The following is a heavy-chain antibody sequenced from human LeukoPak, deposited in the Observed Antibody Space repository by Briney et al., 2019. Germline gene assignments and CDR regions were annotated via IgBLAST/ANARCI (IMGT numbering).Heavy chain of an antibody. J-gene: IGHJ5*02. CDR1: GFTFSSYS. CDR3: ARDLSSGWSRVNWFDP. CDR2: ISSSSSYI. Sequence: MPGRSLRLSCAASGFTFSSYSMNWVRQAPGKGLEWVSSISSSSSYIYYADSVKGRFTISRDNAKNSLYLQMNSLRAEDTAVYYCARDLSSGWSRVNWFDPWGQGTLVTVSS. V-gene: IGHV3-21*01. D-gene: IGHD6-19*01.